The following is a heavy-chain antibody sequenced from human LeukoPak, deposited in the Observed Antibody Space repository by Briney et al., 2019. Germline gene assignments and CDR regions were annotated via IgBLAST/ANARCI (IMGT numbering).Heavy chain of an antibody. Sequence: ASVKVSCKVSGYTLTELSMHWVRQAPGKGLEWMGGFDPEDGETIYAQKFQGRVTITADKSTSTAYMELSSLRSEDTAVYYCAIRGTTVVTFDYWGQGTLVTVSS. V-gene: IGHV1-24*01. J-gene: IGHJ4*02. CDR3: AIRGTTVVTFDY. D-gene: IGHD4-23*01. CDR2: FDPEDGET. CDR1: GYTLTELS.